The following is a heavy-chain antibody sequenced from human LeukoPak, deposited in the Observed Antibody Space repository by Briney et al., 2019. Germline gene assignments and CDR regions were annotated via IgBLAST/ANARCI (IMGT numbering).Heavy chain of an antibody. CDR2: ISSSSSYI. CDR3: ARDSAYSSSYTDAFDI. Sequence: GGSLRLSCAASGFTFSSYSMNWVRQAPGKGLEWVSSISSSSSYIYYADSVKGRFTISRDNAKNSLYLLMNSLRAEDTAVYYCARDSAYSSSYTDAFDIWGQGTMVTVSS. J-gene: IGHJ3*02. CDR1: GFTFSSYS. D-gene: IGHD6-13*01. V-gene: IGHV3-21*01.